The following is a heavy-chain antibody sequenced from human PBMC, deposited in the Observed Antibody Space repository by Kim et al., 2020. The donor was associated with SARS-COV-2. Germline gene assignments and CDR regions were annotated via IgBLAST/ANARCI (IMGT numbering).Heavy chain of an antibody. Sequence: SVKVSCKASGGTFSSYAISWVRQAPGQGLEWMGGIIPIFGTANYAQKFQGRVTITADESTSTAYMELSSLRSEDTAVYYCARDWGLTTVTTWTNYYYGMDVWGQGTTVTVSS. CDR1: GGTFSSYA. J-gene: IGHJ6*02. D-gene: IGHD4-17*01. CDR3: ARDWGLTTVTTWTNYYYGMDV. CDR2: IIPIFGTA. V-gene: IGHV1-69*13.